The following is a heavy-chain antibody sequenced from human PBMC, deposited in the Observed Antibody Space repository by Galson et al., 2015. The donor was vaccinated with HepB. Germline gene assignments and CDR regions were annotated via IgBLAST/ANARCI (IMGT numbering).Heavy chain of an antibody. Sequence: VKVSCKAPGYTFTSYAMHWVRQAPGQRLEWMGWINAGNGNTKYSQKFQGRVTITRDTSASTAYMELSSLRSEDTAVYYCARDDGYCSSTSCPSQYNWFDPWGQGTLVTVSS. CDR2: INAGNGNT. CDR3: ARDDGYCSSTSCPSQYNWFDP. V-gene: IGHV1-3*01. CDR1: GYTFTSYA. D-gene: IGHD2-2*03. J-gene: IGHJ5*02.